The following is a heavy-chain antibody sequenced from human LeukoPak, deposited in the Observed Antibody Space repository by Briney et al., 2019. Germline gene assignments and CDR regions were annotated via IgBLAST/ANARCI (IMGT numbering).Heavy chain of an antibody. CDR3: ARVHVELAYCGGDCYSYHYGMDV. CDR2: IYSGGST. Sequence: GGSLRLSCAASGFIVSNNYMTWVRQAPGKGLEWVSVIYSGGSTYYADSVKGRFTISRDNSKNTLYLQMNSLRAEDTAVYYCARVHVELAYCGGDCYSYHYGMDVWGQGTTVTVSS. J-gene: IGHJ6*02. CDR1: GFIVSNNY. V-gene: IGHV3-53*01. D-gene: IGHD2-21*02.